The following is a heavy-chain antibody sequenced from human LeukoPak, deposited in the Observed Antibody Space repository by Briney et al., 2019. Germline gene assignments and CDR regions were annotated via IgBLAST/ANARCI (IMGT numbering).Heavy chain of an antibody. D-gene: IGHD3-22*01. CDR2: IYYSGST. V-gene: IGHV4-59*01. CDR1: GGSISSYY. J-gene: IGHJ5*02. Sequence: SETLSLTCPVSGGSISSYYWSWIRQPPGKGLEWIGYIYYSGSTNYNPSLKSRVTISVDTSKNQFSLKLSSVTAADTAVYYCARSYDSSGYYRPYNWFDPWGQGTLVTVSS. CDR3: ARSYDSSGYYRPYNWFDP.